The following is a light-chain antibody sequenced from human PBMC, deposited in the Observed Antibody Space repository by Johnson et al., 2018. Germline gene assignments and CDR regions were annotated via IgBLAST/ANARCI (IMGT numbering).Light chain of an antibody. CDR1: SSNIGNNY. Sequence: QSVLKQPPSVSAAPGQKVTISCSGSSSNIGNNYVAWYQQLPGTAPKLLIYENNTRTSGIPDRFSGSKSGPSATLGITALQHEDEADYYCGTWDGGLNSGNVFGTGTKVTVL. CDR2: ENN. CDR3: GTWDGGLNSGNV. J-gene: IGLJ1*01. V-gene: IGLV1-51*02.